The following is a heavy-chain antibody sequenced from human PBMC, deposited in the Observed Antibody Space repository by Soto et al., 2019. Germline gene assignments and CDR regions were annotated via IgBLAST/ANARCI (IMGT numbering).Heavy chain of an antibody. CDR2: INSDGSST. CDR1: GFTFSSYW. J-gene: IGHJ4*02. CDR3: AKFSSIGQWPILSHFDY. V-gene: IGHV3-74*01. D-gene: IGHD6-19*01. Sequence: PGGSLRLSCAASGFTFSSYWMHWVRQAPGKGLVWVSRINSDGSSTSYADSVKGRFTISRDNSKNTLYLQMNSLRAEDTAVYYCAKFSSIGQWPILSHFDYWGQGTLVTVSS.